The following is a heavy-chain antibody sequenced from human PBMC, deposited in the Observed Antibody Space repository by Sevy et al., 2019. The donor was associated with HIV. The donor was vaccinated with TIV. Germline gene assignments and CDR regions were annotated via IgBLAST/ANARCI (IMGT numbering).Heavy chain of an antibody. CDR3: ARIGMGQTYGTPPWY. Sequence: GGSLRLSCAVSGFTFSRYAMHWVRQAPGKGLGWVAVMSYDGGNKYYADSVKGRFTISRDNSKNTLFLHMNSLRAEDTAVYYCARIGMGQTYGTPPWYWGQGTLVTVSS. CDR2: MSYDGGNK. V-gene: IGHV3-30-3*01. D-gene: IGHD3-10*01. J-gene: IGHJ4*02. CDR1: GFTFSRYA.